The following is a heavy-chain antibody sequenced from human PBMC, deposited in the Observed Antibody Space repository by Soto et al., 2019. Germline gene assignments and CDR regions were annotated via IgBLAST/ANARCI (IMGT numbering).Heavy chain of an antibody. CDR3: ARGRIIVAGGFDP. CDR1: GYTFTSYD. CDR2: MNPSTGNT. J-gene: IGHJ5*02. D-gene: IGHD6-19*01. V-gene: IGHV1-8*01. Sequence: QVQLVQSGAEVKKPGASVKVSCKASGYTFTSYDIIWVRQATGQGLEWMGWMNPSTGNTDSAEKFQGRLTMTRNTSISTVDMELSSLSFEDTAGYYCARGRIIVAGGFDPWGQGTLVTVSS.